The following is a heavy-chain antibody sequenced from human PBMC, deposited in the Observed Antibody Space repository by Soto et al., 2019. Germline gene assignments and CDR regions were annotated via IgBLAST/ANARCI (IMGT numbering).Heavy chain of an antibody. CDR1: GYTFTYYW. Sequence: GESLKISCDGSGYTFTYYWIGWVRQMPGKGLGWMGVTYPFDSDTRYSPSFQGRVTISAVQSTNTAYLELSRLQASDTDIYSCERHYGGRTAGIDYWGQETLVTV. CDR3: ERHYGGRTAGIDY. J-gene: IGHJ4*01. D-gene: IGHD2-21*02. CDR2: TYPFDSDT. V-gene: IGHV5-51*01.